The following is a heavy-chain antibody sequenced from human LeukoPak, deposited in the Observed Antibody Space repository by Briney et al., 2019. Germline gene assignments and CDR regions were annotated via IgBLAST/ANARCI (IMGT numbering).Heavy chain of an antibody. V-gene: IGHV4-59*01. Sequence: PSETLSLTCTVSGGSISSYYWSWIRQPPGKGLGWIGCIYYSGSTNYNPSLKSRVTISVDTSKNQFSLKLSSVTAADTAVYYCAKGGVYGDYVGDWFDPWGQGTLVTVSS. J-gene: IGHJ5*02. CDR3: AKGGVYGDYVGDWFDP. D-gene: IGHD4-17*01. CDR1: GGSISSYY. CDR2: IYYSGST.